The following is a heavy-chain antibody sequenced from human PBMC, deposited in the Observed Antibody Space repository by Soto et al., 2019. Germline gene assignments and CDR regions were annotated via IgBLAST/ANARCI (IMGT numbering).Heavy chain of an antibody. J-gene: IGHJ5*02. CDR1: GGSFSDYY. CDR2: INHSGST. Sequence: SETLSLTCAVHGGSFSDYYWTWIRQPPGKGLEWIGEINHSGSTNYNPSLKSRVTISVDTSKNQFSLKLSSVTAADTAVYYCGRPVFTVTIAGNWFDPWGQGTRVTVSS. CDR3: GRPVFTVTIAGNWFDP. V-gene: IGHV4-34*01. D-gene: IGHD4-4*01.